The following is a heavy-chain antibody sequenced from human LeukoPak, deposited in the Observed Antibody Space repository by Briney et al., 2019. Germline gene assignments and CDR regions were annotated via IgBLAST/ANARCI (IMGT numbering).Heavy chain of an antibody. CDR1: GGSISSGGYY. D-gene: IGHD6-19*01. CDR3: ARGPPGIAVAGLDY. V-gene: IGHV4-30-2*01. CDR2: IYHSGST. J-gene: IGHJ4*02. Sequence: PSQTLSLTCTVSGGSISSGGYYWSWIRQPPGKGLEWIGYIYHSGSTYYNPSLKSRVTISVDRSKNQFSLKLSSVTAADTAVYYCARGPPGIAVAGLDYWGQGTLVTVSS.